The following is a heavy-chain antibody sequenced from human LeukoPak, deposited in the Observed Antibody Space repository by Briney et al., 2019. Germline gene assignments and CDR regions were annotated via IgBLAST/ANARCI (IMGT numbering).Heavy chain of an antibody. D-gene: IGHD1-26*01. Sequence: ASVKVSCKASGYTFTSYYMHWVRQAPGQGLEWMGIINPSGGSTSYAQKFQGRVTMTRDTSTSTVYMELSSLRSEDTAVYYCARDHGRPANYSGSFRGFDYWGQGTLVTVSS. V-gene: IGHV1-46*01. CDR1: GYTFTSYY. CDR3: ARDHGRPANYSGSFRGFDY. J-gene: IGHJ4*02. CDR2: INPSGGST.